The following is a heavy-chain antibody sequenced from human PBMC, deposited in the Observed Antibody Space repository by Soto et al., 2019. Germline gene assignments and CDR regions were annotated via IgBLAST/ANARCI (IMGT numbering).Heavy chain of an antibody. CDR2: IYYSGST. Sequence: SETLSLTCTVSGGSISSYYWSWIRQPPGKGLEWIGYIYYSGSTNYNPSLKSRVTISVDTSKNQFSLKLSSVTAADTAVYYCARGGWGDYIWGSYRYSAFDYWGQGTLVTVSS. J-gene: IGHJ4*02. D-gene: IGHD3-16*02. CDR3: ARGGWGDYIWGSYRYSAFDY. CDR1: GGSISSYY. V-gene: IGHV4-59*01.